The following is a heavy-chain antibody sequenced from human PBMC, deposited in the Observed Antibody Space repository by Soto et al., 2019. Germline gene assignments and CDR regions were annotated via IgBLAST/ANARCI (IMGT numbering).Heavy chain of an antibody. V-gene: IGHV1-46*03. J-gene: IGHJ6*03. Sequence: GPSVKVSCKASGYTNTSYYMHWVRQAPGQGLEWMGIINPSGGSTSYAQKFQGRVTMTRDTSTSTVYMELSSLRSEDTAVYYCAREARYCTNGVCNPRSYYYYMDVWGKGTTVTVSS. CDR3: AREARYCTNGVCNPRSYYYYMDV. D-gene: IGHD2-8*01. CDR1: GYTNTSYY. CDR2: INPSGGST.